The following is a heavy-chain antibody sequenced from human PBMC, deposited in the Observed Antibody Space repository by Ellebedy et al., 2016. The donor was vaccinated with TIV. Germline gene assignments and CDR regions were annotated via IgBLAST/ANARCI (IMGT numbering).Heavy chain of an antibody. D-gene: IGHD3-10*01. CDR3: ARVYGSGSYPLDY. V-gene: IGHV3-11*01. CDR1: GFTFSDYY. CDR2: ISSFCGDI. J-gene: IGHJ4*02. Sequence: GESLKISCAASGFTFSDYYMSWVRQAPGKGLEWVSHISSFCGDIYHADSVKGRFTISRDNAKNSLYLQMNSLRAEDTAVYYCARVYGSGSYPLDYWGQGTLVTVSS.